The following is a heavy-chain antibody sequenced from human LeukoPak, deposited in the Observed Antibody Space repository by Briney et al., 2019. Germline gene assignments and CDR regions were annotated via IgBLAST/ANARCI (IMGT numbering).Heavy chain of an antibody. D-gene: IGHD1-26*01. CDR1: GFTVSSNY. CDR3: ARDGGTYYVDY. V-gene: IGHV3-66*01. J-gene: IGHJ4*02. CDR2: IYSGGST. Sequence: GGTLRLSCAASGFTVSSNYMSWVRQAPGKGLEWVSVIYSGGSTYYADSVKGRFTISRDNSKNTLYLQMNSLRAEDTAVYYCARDGGTYYVDYWGQGTLVTVSS.